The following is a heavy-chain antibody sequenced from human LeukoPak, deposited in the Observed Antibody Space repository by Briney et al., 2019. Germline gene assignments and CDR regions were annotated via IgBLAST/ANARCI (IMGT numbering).Heavy chain of an antibody. CDR1: GXTFSTYG. CDR3: AKNLRYYDRIGYYDYFDY. V-gene: IGHV3-30*18. CDR2: ISGDGSNK. D-gene: IGHD3-22*01. J-gene: IGHJ4*02. Sequence: AGGSLRLSCAASGXTFSTYGVHWARQAPGKGLEWVAFISGDGSNKFYADSVKGRFTISRDNSKNTLYLQMNSLRAEDTAVYYCAKNLRYYDRIGYYDYFDYWGQGTLVTVSS.